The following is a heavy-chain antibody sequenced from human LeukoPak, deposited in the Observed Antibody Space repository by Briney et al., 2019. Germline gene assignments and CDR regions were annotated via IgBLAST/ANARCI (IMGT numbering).Heavy chain of an antibody. Sequence: ASVKVSCKASGYTFTSYDINWVRQATGQGLEWMGWMNPNSGNTGYAQKFQGRVTITRNTSISTAYMELSSLRSEDTAVYYCARAGGYYDSSGYYYDFDYWGQGTLVTVSS. CDR2: MNPNSGNT. D-gene: IGHD3-22*01. V-gene: IGHV1-8*03. CDR3: ARAGGYYDSSGYYYDFDY. CDR1: GYTFTSYD. J-gene: IGHJ4*02.